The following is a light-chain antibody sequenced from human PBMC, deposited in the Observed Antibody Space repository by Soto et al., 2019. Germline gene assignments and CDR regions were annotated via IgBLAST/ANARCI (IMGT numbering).Light chain of an antibody. V-gene: IGKV1-5*03. Sequence: DIQMTQSPSTLSGSVGDRVTITCRASQTISSWLAWYQQKPGKAPKLLIYKASTLKSGVPSRFSGSGSGTEFTLTISCLQSDDFATYYCQQYNSYSEAFGQGTKVDIK. CDR3: QQYNSYSEA. CDR2: KAS. J-gene: IGKJ1*01. CDR1: QTISSW.